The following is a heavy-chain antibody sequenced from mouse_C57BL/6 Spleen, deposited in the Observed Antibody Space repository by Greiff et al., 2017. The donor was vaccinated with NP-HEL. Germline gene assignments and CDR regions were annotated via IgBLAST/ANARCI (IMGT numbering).Heavy chain of an antibody. J-gene: IGHJ4*01. CDR1: GYAFSSYW. CDR2: IYPGDGDT. CDR3: ARDSNLYAMDY. V-gene: IGHV1-80*01. D-gene: IGHD2-5*01. Sequence: VQLQQSGAELVKPGASVKISCKASGYAFSSYWMNWVKQRPGKGLEWIGQIYPGDGDTNYNGKFKGKATLTADKSSSTAYRQLSSLTSEDSAVYFCARDSNLYAMDYWGQGTSVTVSS.